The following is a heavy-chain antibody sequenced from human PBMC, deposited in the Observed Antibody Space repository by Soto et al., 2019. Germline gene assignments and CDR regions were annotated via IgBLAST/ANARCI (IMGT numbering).Heavy chain of an antibody. J-gene: IGHJ6*03. CDR2: IYYSGST. V-gene: IGHV4-30-4*01. CDR1: GGSISSGDYY. D-gene: IGHD3-22*01. CDR3: ARDQYYYDSSGYSQYMDV. Sequence: PSETLSLTCTVSGGSISSGDYYWSWIRQPPGKGLEWIGYIYYSGSTYYNPSLKSRVTISVDTSKNQFSLKLSSVTAADTAVYYCARDQYYYDSSGYSQYMDVWGQGTTVTVSS.